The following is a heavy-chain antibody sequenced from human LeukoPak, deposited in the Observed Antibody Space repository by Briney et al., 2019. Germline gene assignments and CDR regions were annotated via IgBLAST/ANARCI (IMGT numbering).Heavy chain of an antibody. CDR2: INPNSGDT. J-gene: IGHJ4*02. CDR3: ARVSHIVGATKGSFDY. D-gene: IGHD1-26*01. Sequence: ASVKVSCKASGYTFTGYYMHWVRQAPGQGLEWMGLINPNSGDTNYAQKFQGRVTMTRDTSISTAYMELSRLRSDDTAVYYCARVSHIVGATKGSFDYWGQGTLVTVSS. V-gene: IGHV1-2*02. CDR1: GYTFTGYY.